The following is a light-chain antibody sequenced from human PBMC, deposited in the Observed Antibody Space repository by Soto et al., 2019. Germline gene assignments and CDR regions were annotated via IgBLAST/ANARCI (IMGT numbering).Light chain of an antibody. CDR3: QQYNNSPRT. Sequence: EIVMTQSPATLSVSTGERATLSCRASQSVSSNLAWYQQKPGQAPMLLSYGASTRPTGIPARFSGSASGTEFALTLSSMQSEDFAVYYCQQYNNSPRTFGHRTNVEL. V-gene: IGKV3-15*01. J-gene: IGKJ1*01. CDR2: GAS. CDR1: QSVSSN.